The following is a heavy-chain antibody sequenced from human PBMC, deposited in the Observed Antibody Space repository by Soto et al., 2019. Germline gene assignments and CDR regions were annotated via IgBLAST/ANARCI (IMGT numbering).Heavy chain of an antibody. Sequence: PGGSLRLSCAASGFTFSSYAMSWVRQAPGKGLEWVSAISGSGGSTYYADSVKGRFTISRDNSKNTLYLQMNSLRAEDTAVYYCAKDEEYSYGYYYYYGMDVWGQGTTVTVSS. CDR1: GFTFSSYA. CDR2: ISGSGGST. CDR3: AKDEEYSYGYYYYYGMDV. V-gene: IGHV3-23*01. D-gene: IGHD5-18*01. J-gene: IGHJ6*02.